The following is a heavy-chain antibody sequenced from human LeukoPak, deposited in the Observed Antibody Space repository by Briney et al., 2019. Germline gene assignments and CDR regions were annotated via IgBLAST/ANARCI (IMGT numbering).Heavy chain of an antibody. CDR1: GYSFTSFG. Sequence: ASVKVSCKASGYSFTSFGITWVRQAPGRGLEWMGWISPYDGNTNYAQNLQGRVTMTTDTSTTTAYMDLRSLRSDDTVVYYCARVLPGIAAAGMDYWGQGTLVTVSS. J-gene: IGHJ4*02. CDR2: ISPYDGNT. CDR3: ARVLPGIAAAGMDY. V-gene: IGHV1-18*01. D-gene: IGHD6-13*01.